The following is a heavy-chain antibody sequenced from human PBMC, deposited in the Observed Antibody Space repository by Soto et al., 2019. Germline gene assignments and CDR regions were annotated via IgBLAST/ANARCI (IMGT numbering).Heavy chain of an antibody. D-gene: IGHD2-15*01. CDR3: ASMGGYCSGGSCDY. CDR1: GGSISSSSYY. J-gene: IGHJ4*02. CDR2: IYYSGST. Sequence: PSETLSLTCTVSGGSISSSSYYWGWIRQPPGKGLEWIGSIYYSGSTYYNPSLKSRVTISVDTSKNQFSLKLSSVTAADTAVYYCASMGGYCSGGSCDYWGQGTLVTVSS. V-gene: IGHV4-39*01.